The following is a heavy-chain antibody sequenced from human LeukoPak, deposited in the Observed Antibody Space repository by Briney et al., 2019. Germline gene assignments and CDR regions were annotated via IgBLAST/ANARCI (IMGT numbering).Heavy chain of an antibody. CDR1: GFTFSTYS. CDR3: PLELGEGFDY. J-gene: IGHJ4*02. Sequence: GGSLRLSCAASGFTFSTYSMNWVRQAPGKGLEWISYISSSTAIYYADSVKGRFTISRDNAKNSLYLQMNSLRAEDTAVYYCPLELGEGFDYWGQGTLVTVSS. D-gene: IGHD1-7*01. CDR2: ISSSTAI. V-gene: IGHV3-48*01.